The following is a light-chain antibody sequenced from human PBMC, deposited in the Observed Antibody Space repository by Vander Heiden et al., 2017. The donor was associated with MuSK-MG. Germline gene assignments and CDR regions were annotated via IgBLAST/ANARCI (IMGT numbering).Light chain of an antibody. CDR3: QRPDT. Sequence: EIVLTQSPATLSLSPGERATLSCRASQSVSSYLAWYQQKPGQAPRLLIYDASNRATGIPARFSGSGSGTDFTLTISSLEPEDFAGYYGQRPDTFGQGTKLEIK. CDR2: DAS. J-gene: IGKJ2*01. CDR1: QSVSSY. V-gene: IGKV3-11*01.